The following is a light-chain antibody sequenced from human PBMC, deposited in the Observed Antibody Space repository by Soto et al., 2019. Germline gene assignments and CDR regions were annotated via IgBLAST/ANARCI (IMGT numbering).Light chain of an antibody. Sequence: QSVLARPASVSGSPGQSITISRTGTSGDIGSYNRVSWYQQHPGKAPKLIIYEVTDRPSGVSNRFSGSKSGNTASLTISGLQAEDEADYYCCSYAGSSTRYVFGTGTKVTVL. J-gene: IGLJ1*01. CDR1: SGDIGSYNR. CDR2: EVT. V-gene: IGLV2-23*02. CDR3: CSYAGSSTRYV.